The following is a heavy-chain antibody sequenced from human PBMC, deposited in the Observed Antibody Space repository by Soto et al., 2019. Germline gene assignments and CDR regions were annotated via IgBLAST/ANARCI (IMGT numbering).Heavy chain of an antibody. CDR1: GGSISSGGYY. J-gene: IGHJ4*02. V-gene: IGHV4-31*03. D-gene: IGHD3-22*01. CDR2: IYYSGST. CDR3: ARSSLSGYYNV. Sequence: QVQLQESGPGLVKPSQTLSLTCSVSGGSISSGGYYWSWIRQHPGKGLEWIGYIYYSGSTYYNPSLKSRVTISVDTSKNHFSLKLSSVTAAGTAVYYCARSSLSGYYNVWGQGTLVTVSS.